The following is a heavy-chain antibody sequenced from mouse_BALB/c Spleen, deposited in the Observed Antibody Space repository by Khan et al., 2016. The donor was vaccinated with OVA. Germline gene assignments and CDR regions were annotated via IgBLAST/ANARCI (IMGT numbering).Heavy chain of an antibody. J-gene: IGHJ4*01. Sequence: QVQLKESGAELMQPGASVTISCKATGYTFSMYWIEWVKQRPGHGLEWIGDILPGSGSTNNNEKFKGNATFTADTSSNTAYMQLSSLTSEDSAVYYCARGGYNPAMDYWGQGTSVTVSS. CDR2: ILPGSGST. CDR1: GYTFSMYW. V-gene: IGHV1-9*01. CDR3: ARGGYNPAMDY. D-gene: IGHD1-3*01.